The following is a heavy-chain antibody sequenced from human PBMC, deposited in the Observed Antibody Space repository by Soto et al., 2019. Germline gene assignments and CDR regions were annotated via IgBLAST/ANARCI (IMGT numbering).Heavy chain of an antibody. D-gene: IGHD3-9*01. CDR3: ARDKRYFDWEGRDDYYYGMDV. CDR1: GFTFSSYA. Sequence: QVQLVESGGGVVQPGRSLRLSCAASGFTFSSYAMHWVRQAPGKGLEWVAVISYDGSNKYYADSVKGRFTISRDNSKNTLYLQMNSLRAEVTAVYYCARDKRYFDWEGRDDYYYGMDVWGQGTTVTVSS. J-gene: IGHJ6*02. V-gene: IGHV3-30-3*01. CDR2: ISYDGSNK.